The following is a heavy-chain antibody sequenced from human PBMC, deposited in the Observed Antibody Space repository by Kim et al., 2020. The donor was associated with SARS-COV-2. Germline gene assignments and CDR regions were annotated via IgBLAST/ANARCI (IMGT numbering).Heavy chain of an antibody. V-gene: IGHV4-34*01. CDR3: ARTHLYEPGYSSSGYPRNPYYYDSSGYL. Sequence: SETLSLTCAVYGGSFSAYYWSWIRQPPGKGLEWIGEINHSGSTNYNPSLKSRVTISVDTSKNQFSLKLNFVTAADTAVYYCARTHLYEPGYSSSGYPRNPYYYDSSGYLWGQGTLVTVSS. CDR1: GGSFSAYY. J-gene: IGHJ4*02. CDR2: INHSGST. D-gene: IGHD3-22*01.